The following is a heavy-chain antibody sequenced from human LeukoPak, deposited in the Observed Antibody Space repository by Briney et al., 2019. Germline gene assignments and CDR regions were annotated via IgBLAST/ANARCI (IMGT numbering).Heavy chain of an antibody. J-gene: IGHJ4*02. V-gene: IGHV1-46*01. CDR3: ARARLGYSSGSVYYFDY. CDR1: GYTFTSYY. CDR2: INPSGGST. D-gene: IGHD6-19*01. Sequence: GASVKVSCKASGYTFTSYYMHWVRQAPGQGLEWMGIINPSGGSTSYAQKFRGRVTMTRDTSTSTVYMELSSLRSEDTAVYYCARARLGYSSGSVYYFDYWGQGTLVTVSS.